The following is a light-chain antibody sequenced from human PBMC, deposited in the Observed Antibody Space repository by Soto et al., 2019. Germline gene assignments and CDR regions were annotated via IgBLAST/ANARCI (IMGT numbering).Light chain of an antibody. CDR1: QSVGKNF. Sequence: EIVLTQSPGTLSLSPGERATLSCRASQSVGKNFVAWYQQKPGQAPRFLMYGASTRATGIPDRFSGSGSGTDFTLTINRLEPEDFAVYYCHQYADSPRTFGQGTKVGI. J-gene: IGKJ1*01. CDR3: HQYADSPRT. V-gene: IGKV3-20*01. CDR2: GAS.